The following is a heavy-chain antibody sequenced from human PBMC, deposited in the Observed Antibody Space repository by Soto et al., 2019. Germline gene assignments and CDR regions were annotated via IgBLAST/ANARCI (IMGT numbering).Heavy chain of an antibody. D-gene: IGHD1-1*01. V-gene: IGHV3-30*18. CDR1: GFTFSSYG. CDR3: ANIRKVQLERGFDY. J-gene: IGHJ4*02. CDR2: ISYDGSNK. Sequence: GGSLRLSCAASGFTFSSYGMHWVRQAPGKGLEWVAVISYDGSNKYYADSVKGRFTISRDNSKNTLYLQMNSLRAEDTAVYYCANIRKVQLERGFDYWGQGTLVTVSS.